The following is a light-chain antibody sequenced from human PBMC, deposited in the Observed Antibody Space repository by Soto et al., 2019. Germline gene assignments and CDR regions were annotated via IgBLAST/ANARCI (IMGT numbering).Light chain of an antibody. CDR3: QQRSIWPPA. CDR2: DSS. V-gene: IGKV3-11*01. J-gene: IGKJ4*01. CDR1: QSVGTY. Sequence: EIVXTXXPDTXSLSPGGRATLSCRASQSVGTYLAWYQQRPGQPPRLLIYDSSKRATDIPDRFSGSGSGTDFTLIISSLEPEDFAVYYCQQRSIWPPAFGGGTKVEIK.